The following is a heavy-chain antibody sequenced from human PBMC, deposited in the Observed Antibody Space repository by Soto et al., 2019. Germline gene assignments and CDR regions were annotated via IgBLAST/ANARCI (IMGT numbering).Heavy chain of an antibody. J-gene: IGHJ4*02. CDR3: TRGLASGDY. CDR1: GYIFTNFY. V-gene: IGHV1-46*03. CDR2: INPNGGST. Sequence: QVQLVQPGAEVKKPGASVKFSCKASGYIFTNFYIHWVRQAPGQGLEWIGIINPNGGSTTYAQNFQGRVTMTRDTSTSTVYMGLSSLRSEDTAVYYCTRGLASGDYWGQGTLITVSS. D-gene: IGHD6-6*01.